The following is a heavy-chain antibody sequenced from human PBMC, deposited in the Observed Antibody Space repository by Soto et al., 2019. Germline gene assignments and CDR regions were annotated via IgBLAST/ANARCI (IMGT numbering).Heavy chain of an antibody. V-gene: IGHV3-23*01. Sequence: GGSLRLSCAASGFTFSSYGMIWVRQAPGKGLEWVSAVSGGGGTTYYADSVKGRFTISRDNSKSTLYLQMNSLRAEDTAVYYCAKDRLAGTTIRKEFEPWGQGALVTVSS. CDR1: GFTFSSYG. D-gene: IGHD1-1*01. CDR2: VSGGGGTT. J-gene: IGHJ5*02. CDR3: AKDRLAGTTIRKEFEP.